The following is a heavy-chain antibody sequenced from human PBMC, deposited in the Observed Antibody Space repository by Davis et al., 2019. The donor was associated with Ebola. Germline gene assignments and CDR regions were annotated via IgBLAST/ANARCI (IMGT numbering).Heavy chain of an antibody. D-gene: IGHD2-21*01. CDR1: DGSISSHY. Sequence: PGGSLRLSCTFSDGSISSHYWNWVRQPPGKGLEWIGFVSGSGPTSYNPSLKSRVTISADTSKNHFSLNLSSVTAADTAVYFCARFGEGAYWGQGTLVTVSS. CDR2: VSGSGPT. V-gene: IGHV4-59*11. CDR3: ARFGEGAY. J-gene: IGHJ4*02.